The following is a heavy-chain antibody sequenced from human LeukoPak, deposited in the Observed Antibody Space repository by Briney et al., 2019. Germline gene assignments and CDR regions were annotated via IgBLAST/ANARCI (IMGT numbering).Heavy chain of an antibody. Sequence: PSETLSLTCAVSGGSIGSGGYAWSWIRQPPGEGLEWLGYFYHSGYTYYNPSLNSRVTISIDRSNDQFSLKLSSVTAADTAGYYCASHYYGSLTGYSYFDYWGQGTLVTVSS. CDR2: FYHSGYT. CDR1: GGSIGSGGYA. J-gene: IGHJ4*02. V-gene: IGHV4-30-2*01. CDR3: ASHYYGSLTGYSYFDY. D-gene: IGHD3-9*01.